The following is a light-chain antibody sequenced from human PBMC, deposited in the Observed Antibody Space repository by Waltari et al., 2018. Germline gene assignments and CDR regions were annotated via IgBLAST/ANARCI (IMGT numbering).Light chain of an antibody. V-gene: IGKV1-5*03. Sequence: DIQMTQSPSTLSASIGDRVTITCRASQSVSGWLAWYQQKPGKAPKLLIYKASTLESGVSSRFSGSGSATEFTLTISSLQPDDFAIYYCQHYNSFPWTFGQGTKVEIK. J-gene: IGKJ1*01. CDR3: QHYNSFPWT. CDR2: KAS. CDR1: QSVSGW.